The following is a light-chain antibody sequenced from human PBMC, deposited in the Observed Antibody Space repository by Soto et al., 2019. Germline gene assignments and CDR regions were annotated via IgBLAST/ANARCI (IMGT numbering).Light chain of an antibody. Sequence: EIVLTQSPATLSLSPGERATLSCRTSQSVSSYLAWYQQKPGQAPRLLIYDASNRATGIPARFSGSGSGTDFTLTISSLEPEDFAVYYCQQRRNWPPLTFDGGTKVEIK. J-gene: IGKJ4*01. CDR3: QQRRNWPPLT. V-gene: IGKV3-11*01. CDR1: QSVSSY. CDR2: DAS.